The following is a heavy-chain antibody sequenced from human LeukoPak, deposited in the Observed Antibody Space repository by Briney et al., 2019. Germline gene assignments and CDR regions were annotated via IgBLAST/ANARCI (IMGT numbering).Heavy chain of an antibody. CDR3: AKEGCSSTSCYSYYYYMDV. Sequence: PGGTLRLSCAASGFTFSSYGMSWVRQAPGKGLEWVSAISGSGGSTYYADSVKGRFTISRDNSKNTLYLQMNSLRAEDTAVYYCAKEGCSSTSCYSYYYYMDVWGKGTTVTVSS. V-gene: IGHV3-23*01. J-gene: IGHJ6*03. CDR2: ISGSGGST. D-gene: IGHD2-2*01. CDR1: GFTFSSYG.